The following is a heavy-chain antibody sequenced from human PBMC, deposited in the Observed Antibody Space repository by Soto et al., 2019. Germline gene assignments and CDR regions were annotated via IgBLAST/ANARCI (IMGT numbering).Heavy chain of an antibody. V-gene: IGHV6-1*01. CDR1: GDSVSSNSAA. J-gene: IGHJ6*03. Sequence: PSQTLSLTCAISGDSVSSNSAAWNWIRRSPSRGLEWLGRTYYRSKWYNDYAVSVKSRITINPDTSKNQFSLQLNSVTPEDTAVYYCARDALPGYCSSTSCLGRGYYMDVWGKGTTVTVSS. D-gene: IGHD2-2*01. CDR3: ARDALPGYCSSTSCLGRGYYMDV. CDR2: TYYRSKWYN.